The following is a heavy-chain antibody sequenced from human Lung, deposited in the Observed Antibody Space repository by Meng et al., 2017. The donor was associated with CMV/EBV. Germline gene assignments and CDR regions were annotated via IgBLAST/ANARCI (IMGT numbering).Heavy chain of an antibody. CDR1: GLAFSRYA. D-gene: IGHD2-2*01. Sequence: QVALWGLGGGLVRPGGSRRLSCAASGLAFSRYARHWVRQAPGKGLEWVAVISYDGSNKYYADSVKGRFTISRDNSKNTLYLQMNSLRAEDTAVYYCARDQMEGVVVPAAMGYWGQGTLVTVSS. J-gene: IGHJ4*02. CDR3: ARDQMEGVVVPAAMGY. V-gene: IGHV3-30-3*01. CDR2: ISYDGSNK.